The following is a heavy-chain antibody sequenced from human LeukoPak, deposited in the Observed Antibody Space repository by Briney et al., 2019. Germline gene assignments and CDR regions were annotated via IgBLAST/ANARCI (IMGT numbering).Heavy chain of an antibody. J-gene: IGHJ4*02. CDR3: AKATSSSWYAGMCDY. D-gene: IGHD6-13*01. Sequence: PGGSLRLSFAASGFTFSSYAMSWVRQAPGKGLEWVSAISGSGGSTYYADSVKGRFTISRDNSKNTLYLQMNSLRAEDTAVYYCAKATSSSWYAGMCDYWGQGTLVTVSS. V-gene: IGHV3-23*01. CDR2: ISGSGGST. CDR1: GFTFSSYA.